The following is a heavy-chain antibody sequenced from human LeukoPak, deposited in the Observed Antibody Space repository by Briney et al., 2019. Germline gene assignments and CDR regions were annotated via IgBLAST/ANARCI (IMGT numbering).Heavy chain of an antibody. CDR2: INHSGST. CDR3: ARREGSSWPNDY. Sequence: SETLSLTCAVYGGSFSGYYWSWIRQPPGKGLEWIGEINHSGSTNYNPSLKSRVTISVDTSKNQFSLKLSSVTAADTAVYYCARREGSSWPNDYWGQGTLVTVSS. CDR1: GGSFSGYY. J-gene: IGHJ4*02. D-gene: IGHD6-13*01. V-gene: IGHV4-34*01.